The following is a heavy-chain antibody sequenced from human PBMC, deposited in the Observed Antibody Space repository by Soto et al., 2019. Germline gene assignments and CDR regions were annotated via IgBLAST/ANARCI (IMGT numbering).Heavy chain of an antibody. CDR2: FDPEDGEA. V-gene: IGHV1-24*01. J-gene: IGHJ4*02. CDR3: ASLTTETVETTGTVDY. Sequence: ASVKVSCKVSGYTVTDLSMHWVRQTPGKGLEWMGGFDPEDGEAIYAQKFQDRLTMTVDTSTDTVHTELGSLRSEDSAVYYCASLTTETVETTGTVDYWGQGTLVTVSS. D-gene: IGHD4-17*01. CDR1: GYTVTDLS.